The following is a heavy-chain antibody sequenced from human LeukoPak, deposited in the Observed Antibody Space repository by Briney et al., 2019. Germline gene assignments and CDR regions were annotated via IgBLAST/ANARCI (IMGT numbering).Heavy chain of an antibody. V-gene: IGHV3-66*01. J-gene: IGHJ4*02. Sequence: GGSLRLSCAASGFIVTNSYISWVRQAPGKGLEWVSVIYGDGSTFYADAAKGRFAISRDVSRNMVYLQVNGLTAADTAVYYCTRAQTGFTSGWNIFGYWGQGALVTVPS. CDR3: TRAQTGFTSGWNIFGY. CDR2: IYGDGST. D-gene: IGHD6-19*01. CDR1: GFIVTNSY.